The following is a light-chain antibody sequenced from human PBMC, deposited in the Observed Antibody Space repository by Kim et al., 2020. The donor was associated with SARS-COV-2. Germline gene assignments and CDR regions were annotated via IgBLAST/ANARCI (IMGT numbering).Light chain of an antibody. CDR2: SDT. CDR1: SIGSKS. Sequence: VAPGQTARITCGGDSIGSKSVHWYQQRPCQAPVLVIYSDTDRPSGISERFSGSNSANTATLTISRVEVGDEADYYCQVRHSTIDRVFGGGTKVTVL. J-gene: IGLJ3*02. V-gene: IGLV3-21*01. CDR3: QVRHSTIDRV.